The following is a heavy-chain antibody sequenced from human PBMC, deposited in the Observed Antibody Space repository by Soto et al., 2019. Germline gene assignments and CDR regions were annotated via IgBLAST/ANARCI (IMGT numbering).Heavy chain of an antibody. J-gene: IGHJ4*02. CDR3: AREFFSTHYFDY. CDR1: GFTFSSYG. Sequence: GGSLRLSCAASGFTFSSYGMHWVRQAPGKGLEWVAGISNDGSNKYYADSVKGRFTISRDNSKNTLYLQMNSLRAEDTAVYYCAREFFSTHYFDYWGQGTLVTVSS. CDR2: ISNDGSNK. V-gene: IGHV3-30*03.